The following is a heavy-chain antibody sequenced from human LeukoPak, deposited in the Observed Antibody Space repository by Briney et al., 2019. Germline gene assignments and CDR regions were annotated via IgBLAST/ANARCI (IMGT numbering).Heavy chain of an antibody. V-gene: IGHV3-7*03. CDR3: ARDHWAGDI. CDR1: GFTFSSYA. J-gene: IGHJ3*02. D-gene: IGHD7-27*01. CDR2: IKQDGSEK. Sequence: GGSLRLSCAASGFTFSSYAMNWVRQAPGKGLEWVANIKQDGSEKYYVDSVKGRFTISRDNAKNSLYLQMNSLRAEDTAVYYCARDHWAGDIWGQGTMVTVSS.